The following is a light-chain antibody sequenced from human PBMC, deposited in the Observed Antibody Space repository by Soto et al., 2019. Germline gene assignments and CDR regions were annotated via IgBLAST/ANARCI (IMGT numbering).Light chain of an antibody. CDR2: EVS. J-gene: IGLJ1*01. Sequence: QSALTQPASVSGSPGQSITISCTGTSSDVGGYNYVSWYQQQPGKAPKLMIYEVSNRPSGVFKRFSGSKSGNTASLTISGLQAEDEADYYCSSCASSNTHGFGTWTKLTVL. CDR3: SSCASSNTHG. V-gene: IGLV2-14*01. CDR1: SSDVGGYNY.